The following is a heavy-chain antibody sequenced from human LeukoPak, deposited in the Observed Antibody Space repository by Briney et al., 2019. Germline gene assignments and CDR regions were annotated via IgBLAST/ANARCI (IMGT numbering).Heavy chain of an antibody. CDR3: AKAIHISGWVQYFDF. CDR1: GYTFSNYW. CDR2: IYPGDSDT. Sequence: GESLKISCKGSGYTFSNYWIGWVRQMPGKGLELMGIIYPGDSDTRYSPSFQGQVTISADKSISTAYLQWSSLKASDTAMYYCAKAIHISGWVQYFDFWGQGTLVTVSS. V-gene: IGHV5-51*01. D-gene: IGHD6-19*01. J-gene: IGHJ4*02.